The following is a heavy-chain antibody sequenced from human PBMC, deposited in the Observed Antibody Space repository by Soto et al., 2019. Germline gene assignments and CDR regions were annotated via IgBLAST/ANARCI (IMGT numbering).Heavy chain of an antibody. CDR2: ISYDSSNK. D-gene: IGHD2-15*01. CDR1: GFTFSYG. Sequence: VQLLESGGGLIQPGGSLRLSCAASGFTFSYGIHWLRQAPGKGLEWVAYISYDSSNKFYGDSVKGRFTISRDNSKNTQLLKMKSLRAEDTAVYYCAKLVIGSCSGNTCDDYWGQGTLVAVSS. J-gene: IGHJ4*02. CDR3: AKLVIGSCSGNTCDDY. V-gene: IGHV3-30*18.